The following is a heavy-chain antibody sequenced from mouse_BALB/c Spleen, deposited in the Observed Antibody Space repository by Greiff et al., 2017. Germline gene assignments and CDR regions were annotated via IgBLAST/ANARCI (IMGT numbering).Heavy chain of an antibody. CDR1: GYAFTNYL. D-gene: IGHD2-12*01. CDR3: ARSGGYCYASWFAY. Sequence: QVQLQQSGAELVRPGTSVKVSCKASGYAFTNYLIEWVKQRPGQGLEWIGVINPGSGGTNYNEKFKGKATLTADKSSSTAYMQLSSLTSDDSAVYFCARSGGYCYASWFAYWGQGTLVTVSA. J-gene: IGHJ3*01. V-gene: IGHV1-54*01. CDR2: INPGSGGT.